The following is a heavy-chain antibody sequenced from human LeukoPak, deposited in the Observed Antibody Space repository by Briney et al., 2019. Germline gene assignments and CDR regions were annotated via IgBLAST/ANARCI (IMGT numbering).Heavy chain of an antibody. Sequence: AGGSLRLSCAASGFRFDTHDLTWVRQAPGKGLECVSYISKTSTYIYYADSVKGRFTISRDNAKNLLHLQMNSLRAGDTAVYYCVAIPTMVILGPPGPEVVYWGQGTLVTVSS. D-gene: IGHD3-10*01. CDR3: VAIPTMVILGPPGPEVVY. CDR2: ISKTSTYI. J-gene: IGHJ4*02. V-gene: IGHV3-21*01. CDR1: GFRFDTHD.